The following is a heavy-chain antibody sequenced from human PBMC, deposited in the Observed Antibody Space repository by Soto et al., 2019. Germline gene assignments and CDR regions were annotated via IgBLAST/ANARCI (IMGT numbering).Heavy chain of an antibody. J-gene: IGHJ3*02. CDR2: IYYSGST. CDR1: GGSITSAGYY. CDR3: AREIVVVTAGAFDI. D-gene: IGHD2-21*02. Sequence: PSETLSLTCTVSGGSITSAGYYWSWFRQHPGKGPEWIAYIYYSGSTYYNPSLKSRVTISVDTSKNQFSLKLSSVTAADTAVYYCAREIVVVTAGAFDIWGQGTMVTVSS. V-gene: IGHV4-31*03.